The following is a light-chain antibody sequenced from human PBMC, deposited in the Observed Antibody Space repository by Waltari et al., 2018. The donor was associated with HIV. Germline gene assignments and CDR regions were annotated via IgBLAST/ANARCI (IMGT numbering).Light chain of an antibody. CDR1: NSNIGFTYD. CDR3: QSYDSRLSAWV. Sequence: HSLLTPPPPGSGAPGPRAPILCPGRNSNIGFTYDAHWYQLLPGKAPKLLIYANDNRPSGVPDRCSGSKSGASAALAITGLQAEDEDDYYCQSYDSRLSAWVFGGGTKVTVL. V-gene: IGLV1-40*03. J-gene: IGLJ3*02. CDR2: AND.